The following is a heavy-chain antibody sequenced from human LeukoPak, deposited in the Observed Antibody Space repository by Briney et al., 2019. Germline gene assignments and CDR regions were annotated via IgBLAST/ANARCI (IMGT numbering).Heavy chain of an antibody. J-gene: IGHJ4*02. CDR2: IKGDGSQK. CDR1: GFSVSGQW. V-gene: IGHV3-7*01. CDR3: TKDVLEK. Sequence: GGSLRLSCVAAGFSVSGQWMSWVRQAPGKGLEWVATIKGDGSQKFCVDSVKGRFTISRDDADNSLQLQMNSLRDEDTAVYYCTKDVLEKWGQGTLVSVSS.